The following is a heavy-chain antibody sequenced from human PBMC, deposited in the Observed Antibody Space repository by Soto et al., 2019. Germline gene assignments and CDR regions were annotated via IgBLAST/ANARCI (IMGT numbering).Heavy chain of an antibody. Sequence: GGSLRLSCAASGFTFSSYGMHWVRQAPGKGLEWVAVIWYDGSNKYYADSVKGRFTISSDNSKNTLYLQMNSLRAEDTAVYYCAREGASTDAFDIWGQGTMVTV. CDR2: IWYDGSNK. CDR3: AREGASTDAFDI. CDR1: GFTFSSYG. V-gene: IGHV3-33*01. D-gene: IGHD1-26*01. J-gene: IGHJ3*02.